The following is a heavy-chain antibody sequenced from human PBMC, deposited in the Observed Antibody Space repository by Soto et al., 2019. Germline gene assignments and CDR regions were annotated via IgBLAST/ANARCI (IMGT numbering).Heavy chain of an antibody. J-gene: IGHJ4*02. Sequence: GSQRFCWATSGFSFSNYAMSWVRQAPGKGLEWVAGISSSGYTYYVDSLKGRFTISRDNSKNSLYLQMNSLRAEDTAVYYCAKDLIDYSNSYFDYWGQGTLVTVSS. CDR2: ISSSGYT. D-gene: IGHD4-4*01. CDR3: AKDLIDYSNSYFDY. CDR1: GFSFSNYA. V-gene: IGHV3-23*01.